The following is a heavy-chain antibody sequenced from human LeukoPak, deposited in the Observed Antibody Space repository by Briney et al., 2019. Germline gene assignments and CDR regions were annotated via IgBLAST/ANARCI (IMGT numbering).Heavy chain of an antibody. CDR1: GFTFSSYG. CDR3: ARGGDYTEYYFDY. D-gene: IGHD4-11*01. Sequence: PGGSLRLSCAASGFTFSSYGMHWVRQAPGKGLEWVAFIRYDGSNKYYADSVKGRFTISRDNSKNTLYLQMNSLRAEDTAVYYCARGGDYTEYYFDYWGQGTLVTVSS. CDR2: IRYDGSNK. J-gene: IGHJ4*02. V-gene: IGHV3-30*02.